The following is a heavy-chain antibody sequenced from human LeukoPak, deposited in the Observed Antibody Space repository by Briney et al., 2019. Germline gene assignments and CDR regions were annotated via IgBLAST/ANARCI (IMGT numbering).Heavy chain of an antibody. CDR3: ARVSGSGWPLGGFDY. J-gene: IGHJ4*02. CDR1: GVSISSYY. D-gene: IGHD6-19*01. Sequence: SETLSLTCTVSGVSISSYYWSWIRQPPGKGLEWIGYIYYSGSTNYNPSLKSRVTISVDTSKNQFSLKLSSVTAADTAVYYCARVSGSGWPLGGFDYWGQGTLVTVSS. V-gene: IGHV4-59*01. CDR2: IYYSGST.